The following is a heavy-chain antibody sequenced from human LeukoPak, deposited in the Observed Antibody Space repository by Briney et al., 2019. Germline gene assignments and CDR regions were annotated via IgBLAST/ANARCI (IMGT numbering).Heavy chain of an antibody. Sequence: PGGSLRLSCAASGFTFSSYAMSWVRQAPGKGLEWVSAISGSGGSTYYADSVKGRFTISRDNAKNSLYLQMNSLRAEDTAVYYCARVSIAYSRENWYFDLWGRGTLVTVSS. D-gene: IGHD6-13*01. J-gene: IGHJ2*01. CDR3: ARVSIAYSRENWYFDL. CDR1: GFTFSSYA. V-gene: IGHV3-23*01. CDR2: ISGSGGST.